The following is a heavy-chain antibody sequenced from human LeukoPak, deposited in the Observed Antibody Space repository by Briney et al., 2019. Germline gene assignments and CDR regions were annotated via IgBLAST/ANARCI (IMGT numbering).Heavy chain of an antibody. V-gene: IGHV3-23*01. CDR3: AKGRFLEWLADY. CDR2: ISGSGGST. D-gene: IGHD3-3*01. Sequence: GGSLRLSCAVSGITLSNYGMSWVRQAPGKGLEWVSAISGSGGSTYYADSVKGRFTISRDNSKNTLYLQMNSLRAEDTAVYYCAKGRFLEWLADYWGQGTLVTVSS. CDR1: GITLSNYG. J-gene: IGHJ4*02.